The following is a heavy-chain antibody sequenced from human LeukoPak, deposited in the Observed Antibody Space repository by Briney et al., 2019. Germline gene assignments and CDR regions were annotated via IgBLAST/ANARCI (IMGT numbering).Heavy chain of an antibody. J-gene: IGHJ4*02. CDR1: GGSISSGSYY. Sequence: SQTLSLTCTVSGGSISSGSYYWSWIRQPAGKGLEWIGRINTSGSTNYNPSLKSRVTISVDTSKNQFSLKLSSVTAADTAVYYCARGRNDYGDLRFLGYFDYWGQGTLVTVSS. CDR3: ARGRNDYGDLRFLGYFDY. D-gene: IGHD4-17*01. V-gene: IGHV4-61*02. CDR2: INTSGST.